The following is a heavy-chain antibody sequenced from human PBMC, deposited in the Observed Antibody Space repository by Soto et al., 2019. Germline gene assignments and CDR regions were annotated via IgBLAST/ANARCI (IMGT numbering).Heavy chain of an antibody. CDR1: GFTFSSYS. J-gene: IGHJ4*02. V-gene: IGHV3-23*01. CDR2: VGGGGDNT. D-gene: IGHD3-10*01. CDR3: AKRESGSGRSPPLTNY. Sequence: EVQLLESGGGLVQPGGSLRLSCAASGFTFSSYSMNWVRQAPGQGLEWVASVGGGGDNTFYADSVKGRFTISRDHSQNTLYLQMNSLRAEDTAVYFCAKRESGSGRSPPLTNYWGQGTLVTVSS.